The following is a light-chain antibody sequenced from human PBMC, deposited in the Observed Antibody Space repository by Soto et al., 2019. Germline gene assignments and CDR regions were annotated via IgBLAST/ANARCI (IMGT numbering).Light chain of an antibody. CDR3: QQYNKWPLT. V-gene: IGKV3-15*01. CDR1: QSVSSN. CDR2: GPS. Sequence: EIVMTQSPATLSVSPGERATLSCRASQSVSSNLAWYQQKPGQAPRLLIYGPSTRATGIPARFSGSGSGTEFTLTISSLQSEDFAVYYCQQYNKWPLTFGGGTKVEIK. J-gene: IGKJ4*01.